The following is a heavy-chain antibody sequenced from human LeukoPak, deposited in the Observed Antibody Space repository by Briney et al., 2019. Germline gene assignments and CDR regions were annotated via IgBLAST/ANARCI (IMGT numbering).Heavy chain of an antibody. CDR3: ARLCSGGSCYYYFDY. V-gene: IGHV1-3*01. Sequence: EASVKVSCKASGCTFTSYAMHWVRQAPGQRLEWMGWINAGNGNTKYSQKFQGRVTITRDTSASTAYMELSSLRSEDTAVYYCARLCSGGSCYYYFDYWGQGTLVTVSS. CDR1: GCTFTSYA. D-gene: IGHD2-15*01. CDR2: INAGNGNT. J-gene: IGHJ4*02.